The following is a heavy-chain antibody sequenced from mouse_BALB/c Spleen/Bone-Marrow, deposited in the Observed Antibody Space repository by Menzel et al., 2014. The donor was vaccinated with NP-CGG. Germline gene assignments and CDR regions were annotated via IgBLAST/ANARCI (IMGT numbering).Heavy chain of an antibody. J-gene: IGHJ4*01. CDR2: IYPGSGST. D-gene: IGHD2-4*01. CDR1: GYTFTSYW. CDR3: TRGDYPYFPMDY. Sequence: LQQPGSGLVRPGASVKLSCKASGYTFTSYWMHWVKQRPGQGLEWIGNIYPGSGSTNYDEKFKNKATLTVDTSSSAAYMQLRSLTSEDSAVYYCTRGDYPYFPMDYWGQGTSVTVSS. V-gene: IGHV1S22*01.